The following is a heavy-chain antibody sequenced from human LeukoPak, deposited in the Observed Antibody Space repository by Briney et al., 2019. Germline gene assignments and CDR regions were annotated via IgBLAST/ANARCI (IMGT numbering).Heavy chain of an antibody. Sequence: PGGSLRLSCTACGFTFSTYWMSLVRQAPGKGLEWVAIIKQDGGEKYYVDSVTGRFTISRDNAENSLFLQMNSLRAEDTAVYYCARHFYCSGSTCYSYGMDVWGEGTTVTVSS. D-gene: IGHD2-2*01. CDR1: GFTFSTYW. CDR2: IKQDGGEK. J-gene: IGHJ6*04. V-gene: IGHV3-7*01. CDR3: ARHFYCSGSTCYSYGMDV.